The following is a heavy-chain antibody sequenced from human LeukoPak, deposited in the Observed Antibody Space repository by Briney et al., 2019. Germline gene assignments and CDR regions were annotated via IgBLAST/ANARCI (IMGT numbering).Heavy chain of an antibody. J-gene: IGHJ4*02. CDR2: IYYSGST. V-gene: IGHV4-30-4*08. D-gene: IGHD3-10*01. Sequence: SETLSLTCTVSGGSISSGDYYWSWIRQPPGKGLEWIGYIYYSGSTYYNPSLKSRVTISVDTSKNQFSLKLSSVTAADTAVYYCARDKMVRGVQDSFDYWGQGTLVTDSS. CDR1: GGSISSGDYY. CDR3: ARDKMVRGVQDSFDY.